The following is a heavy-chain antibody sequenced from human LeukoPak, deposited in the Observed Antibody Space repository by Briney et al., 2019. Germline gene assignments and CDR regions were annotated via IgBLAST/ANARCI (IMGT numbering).Heavy chain of an antibody. V-gene: IGHV3-48*03. CDR3: ARVIIRGVINTYYYYGMDV. CDR2: ISPSGTNI. Sequence: GGSLRLSCAVSGFTFSSFEMNWVRQAPGKGLEWVSFISPSGTNIYYADSVKGRFTISRDNSKNTLFLQMNSLRAEDTAVYYCARVIIRGVINTYYYYGMDVWGQGTTVTVSS. CDR1: GFTFSSFE. J-gene: IGHJ6*02. D-gene: IGHD3-10*01.